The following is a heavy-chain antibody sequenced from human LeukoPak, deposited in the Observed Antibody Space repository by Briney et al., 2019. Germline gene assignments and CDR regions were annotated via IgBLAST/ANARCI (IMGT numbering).Heavy chain of an antibody. CDR3: AGRPGTRGGGYYYYYYYMDV. CDR1: GGSFSGYY. J-gene: IGHJ6*03. Sequence: PSETLSLTCAVYGGSFSGYYWSWIRQPPGKGLEWIGEINHSGSTNYNPSLKSRVTISVDTSKNQFSLKLSSVTAADTAVYYCAGRPGTRGGGYYYYYYYMDVRGKGTTVTISS. D-gene: IGHD3-10*01. CDR2: INHSGST. V-gene: IGHV4-34*01.